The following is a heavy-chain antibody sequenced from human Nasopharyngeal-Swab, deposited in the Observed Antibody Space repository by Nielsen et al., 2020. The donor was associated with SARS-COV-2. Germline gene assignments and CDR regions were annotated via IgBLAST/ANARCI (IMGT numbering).Heavy chain of an antibody. Sequence: GESLKISCAASGFTFSSYGTHWVRQVPGKGLEWVAVISYDGNNKYYVDSVKGRFTISRDNSKKKLYLQMNSLRGDDTAVYYCAKPPMGDLRGWFDPWGQGTLVTVSS. CDR3: AKPPMGDLRGWFDP. J-gene: IGHJ5*02. CDR2: ISYDGNNK. CDR1: GFTFSSYG. V-gene: IGHV3-30*18. D-gene: IGHD3-16*01.